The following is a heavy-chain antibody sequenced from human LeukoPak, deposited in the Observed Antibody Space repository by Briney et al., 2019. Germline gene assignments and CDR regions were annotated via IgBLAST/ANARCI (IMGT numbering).Heavy chain of an antibody. Sequence: SETLSLTCAVSGGSISSGGYSWSWIRQPPGKGLEWIGYIYHSGSTYYNPSLKSRVTISVDRSKNQFSLKLSSVTAADTAVYYCARAGITIPWYFDLWGRGTLVTASS. J-gene: IGHJ2*01. D-gene: IGHD2-21*01. CDR1: GGSISSGGYS. CDR2: IYHSGST. V-gene: IGHV4-30-2*01. CDR3: ARAGITIPWYFDL.